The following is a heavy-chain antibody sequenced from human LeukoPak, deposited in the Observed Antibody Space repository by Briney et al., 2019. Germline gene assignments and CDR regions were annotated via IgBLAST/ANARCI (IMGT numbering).Heavy chain of an antibody. CDR2: INPNGGGT. CDR1: GYTFTAYL. V-gene: IGHV1-2*02. CDR3: ARDSVYYGGPGAPDI. D-gene: IGHD4-23*01. Sequence: EASVKVSCRASGYTFTAYLMHWVRQAPGQGPECMAWINPNGGGTNYAEKFQGRVTMTRDTSISTAYMELSRLSSDDTAIYYCARDSVYYGGPGAPDIWGQGTMVTVSS. J-gene: IGHJ3*02.